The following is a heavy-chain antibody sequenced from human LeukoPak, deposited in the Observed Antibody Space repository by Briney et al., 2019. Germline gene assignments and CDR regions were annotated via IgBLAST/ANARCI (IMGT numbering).Heavy chain of an antibody. CDR2: IYHSGST. V-gene: IGHV4-4*02. Sequence: SGTLSLTCAVSGGSISSNNWWSWVRQPPGKGLEWIGEIYHSGSTTYNPSLKSRVTISVDESKNQFSLKLSSVTAADTAVYYCARDPGYCSGGSCYRGNDAFDIWGQGTMVTVSS. D-gene: IGHD2-15*01. CDR3: ARDPGYCSGGSCYRGNDAFDI. J-gene: IGHJ3*02. CDR1: GGSISSNNW.